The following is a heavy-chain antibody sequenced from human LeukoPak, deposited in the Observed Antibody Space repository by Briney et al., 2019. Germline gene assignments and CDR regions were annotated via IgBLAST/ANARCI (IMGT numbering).Heavy chain of an antibody. V-gene: IGHV3-23*01. CDR2: ISGSGGST. CDR1: GFTFSSYW. J-gene: IGHJ6*02. Sequence: GGSLRLSCAASGFTFSSYWMSWVRQAPGKGLEWVSGISGSGGSTYYADSVKGRFTISRDNSKNTLYLQMNSLRAEDTAVYYCAKSPLPLITYYYYGMDVWGQGTTVTVSS. CDR3: AKSPLPLITYYYYGMDV.